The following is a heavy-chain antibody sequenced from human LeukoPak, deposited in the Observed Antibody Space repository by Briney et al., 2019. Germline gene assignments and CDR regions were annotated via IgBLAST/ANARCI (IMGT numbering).Heavy chain of an antibody. CDR3: AKERSHGLFFDY. CDR2: ISVSGVST. V-gene: IGHV3-23*01. CDR1: GFAFSSYA. D-gene: IGHD4-17*01. Sequence: PGGSLRLSCAASGFAFSSYAMSWVRQAPGKGLEWVSGISVSGVSTDYADSVKGRLTISRDKSKNTLHLQMNTLRAEDTAVYFCAKERSHGLFFDYWGQGSPVTVSS. J-gene: IGHJ4*02.